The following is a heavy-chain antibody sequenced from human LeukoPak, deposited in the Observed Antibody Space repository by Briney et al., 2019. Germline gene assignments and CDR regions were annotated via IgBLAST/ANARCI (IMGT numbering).Heavy chain of an antibody. D-gene: IGHD3-3*01. CDR1: GFTFDDYG. CDR3: ARGTDYDFWSGSLEGYYMDV. Sequence: PGGSLRLSCAASGFTFDDYGMSWVRQAPGKGLEWVSGINWNGGSTGYADSVKGRFTISRDNAKNSLYLQMNSLRAEDTALYYCARGTDYDFWSGSLEGYYMDVWGKGTTVTVSS. J-gene: IGHJ6*03. CDR2: INWNGGST. V-gene: IGHV3-20*04.